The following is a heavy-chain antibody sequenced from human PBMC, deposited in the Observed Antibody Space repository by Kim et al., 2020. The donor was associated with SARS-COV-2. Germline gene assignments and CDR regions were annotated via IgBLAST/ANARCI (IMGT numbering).Heavy chain of an antibody. CDR1: VYYFSRYD. CDR3: ARVDYGDSLDY. V-gene: IGHV1-8*01. J-gene: IGHJ4*02. CDR2: MNPNNGDS. D-gene: IGHD4-17*01. Sequence: ASVKVSCKASVYYFSRYDISWVRQATGQGLEWMGWMNPNNGDSGSAQRFQGRVTMTRNTSINTAYMELSSLTSDDTAVYYCARVDYGDSLDYWGQGTLV.